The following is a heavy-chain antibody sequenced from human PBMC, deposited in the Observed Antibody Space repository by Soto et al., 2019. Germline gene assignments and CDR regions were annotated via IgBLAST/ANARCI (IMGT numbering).Heavy chain of an antibody. D-gene: IGHD2-15*01. CDR1: GGSISSSSYY. J-gene: IGHJ5*02. V-gene: IGHV4-39*01. Sequence: SETLSLTCTVSGGSISSSSYYWGWIRQPPGKGLEWIGNINYSGSTYYNPSLKSRVTISVDTSKNQFSLKLSSVTAADTAVYYCARGLNLSGGSRRNWFDPWGQGTLVTVSS. CDR2: INYSGST. CDR3: ARGLNLSGGSRRNWFDP.